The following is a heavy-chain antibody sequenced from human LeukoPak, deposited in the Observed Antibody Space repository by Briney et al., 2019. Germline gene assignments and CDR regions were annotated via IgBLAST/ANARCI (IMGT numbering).Heavy chain of an antibody. CDR3: ARDYADYVGYFFFDY. J-gene: IGHJ4*02. CDR1: GFTFNNYA. D-gene: IGHD4-17*01. V-gene: IGHV3-23*01. Sequence: GGSLRLSCAASGFTFNNYAMNWVRQAPGKGLEWVSSISGGGETTYYADSAKGRLTISRDNSQNTLYLQMNSLSAEDTAVYYCARDYADYVGYFFFDYWGQGTLVTVSS. CDR2: ISGGGETT.